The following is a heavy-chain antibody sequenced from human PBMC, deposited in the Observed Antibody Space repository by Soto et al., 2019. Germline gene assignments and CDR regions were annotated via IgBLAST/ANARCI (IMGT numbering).Heavy chain of an antibody. D-gene: IGHD5-12*01. Sequence: QVQLVESGGGVVQPGRSLRLSCAASGFTFSSYGMHWVRQAPGKGLEWVAVIWYDGSNKYYADSVKGRFTISRDNSKNTLYLQMNSLRAEDTAVYYCARYEGRDGYDHYFDYWGQGTLVTVSS. V-gene: IGHV3-33*01. J-gene: IGHJ4*02. CDR3: ARYEGRDGYDHYFDY. CDR1: GFTFSSYG. CDR2: IWYDGSNK.